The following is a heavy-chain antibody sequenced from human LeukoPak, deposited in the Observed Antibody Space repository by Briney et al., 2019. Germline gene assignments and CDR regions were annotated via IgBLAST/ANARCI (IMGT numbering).Heavy chain of an antibody. V-gene: IGHV4-39*01. Sequence: PSETLSLTCTVSGGSISSSSYYWGWIRQPPGKGLEWVGSIYYSGSTYYNPSLKSRVTISVDTSKNQFSLKLSSVTAADTAVYYCAGSSSWYDAFDIWGQGTMVTVSS. D-gene: IGHD6-13*01. J-gene: IGHJ3*02. CDR3: AGSSSWYDAFDI. CDR2: IYYSGST. CDR1: GGSISSSSYY.